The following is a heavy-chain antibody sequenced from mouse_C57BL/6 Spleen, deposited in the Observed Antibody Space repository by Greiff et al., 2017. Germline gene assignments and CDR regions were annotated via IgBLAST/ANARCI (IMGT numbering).Heavy chain of an antibody. J-gene: IGHJ4*01. CDR3: VREGYYGSKDYAMDY. V-gene: IGHV10-3*01. Sequence: EVMLVESGGGLVQPKGSLKLSCAASGFTFNTYAMHWVRQAPGKGLEWVARIRSKSSNYATYYADSVKDRFTISRDYSQSMLYLKMNNLKTEDTAMYYGVREGYYGSKDYAMDYWGQGTSVTVSS. D-gene: IGHD1-1*01. CDR1: GFTFNTYA. CDR2: IRSKSSNYAT.